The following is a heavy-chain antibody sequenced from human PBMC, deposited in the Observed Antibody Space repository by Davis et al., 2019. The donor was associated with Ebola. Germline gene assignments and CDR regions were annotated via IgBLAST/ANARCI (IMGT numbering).Heavy chain of an antibody. D-gene: IGHD3-10*01. V-gene: IGHV5-51*01. J-gene: IGHJ3*02. CDR2: IYPGDSDT. CDR3: ARPAMVRGVDAFDI. CDR1: GYNFITYW. Sequence: GESLKISCKGSGYNFITYWIGWVRQMPGKGLEWMGIIYPGDSDTRYSPSFQGQVTISADKSISTAYLQWSSLKASDTAMYYCARPAMVRGVDAFDIWGQGTMVTVSS.